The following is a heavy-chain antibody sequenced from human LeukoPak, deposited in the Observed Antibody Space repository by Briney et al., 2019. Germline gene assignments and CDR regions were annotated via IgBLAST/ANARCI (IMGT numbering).Heavy chain of an antibody. J-gene: IGHJ4*02. CDR1: GFTFSSYE. Sequence: GGSLRLSCAASGFTFSSYEMNWVRQAPGKGLEWVAFIRYDGSNEFYADSVKGRFTISRDNSKNTLYLQMNSLRAEDTAVYYCAKDLYGSGSYQIRLFDYWGQGTLVTVSS. CDR3: AKDLYGSGSYQIRLFDY. D-gene: IGHD3-10*01. CDR2: IRYDGSNE. V-gene: IGHV3-30*02.